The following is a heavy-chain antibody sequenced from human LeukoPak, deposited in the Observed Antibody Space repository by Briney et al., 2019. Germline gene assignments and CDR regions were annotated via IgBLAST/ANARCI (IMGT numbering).Heavy chain of an antibody. V-gene: IGHV3-33*01. CDR1: GFTFSSYG. Sequence: GGSLRLSCAASGFTFSSYGMHWVRQAPGKGLEWVAVIWYDGSNKYYADSVKGRFTISRDNSKNTLYLQMNSLRAEDTAVYYCARDSFMVRGYYFNYWGQGTLVTVSS. J-gene: IGHJ4*02. CDR2: IWYDGSNK. D-gene: IGHD3-10*01. CDR3: ARDSFMVRGYYFNY.